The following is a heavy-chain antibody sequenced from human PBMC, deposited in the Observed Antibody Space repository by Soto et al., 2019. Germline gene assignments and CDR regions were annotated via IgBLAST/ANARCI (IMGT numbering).Heavy chain of an antibody. CDR1: GFTFSSYA. J-gene: IGHJ4*02. V-gene: IGHV3-23*01. D-gene: IGHD3-3*01. Sequence: PGGSLRLSCAASGFTFSSYAMSWVRQAPGKGLEWVSAISGSGGSTYYADSVKGRFTISRDNSKNTLYLQMNSLRAEDTAVYYCAKDLYFWSGYYHIAVAGTSDYWGQGTLVTVSS. CDR2: ISGSGGST. CDR3: AKDLYFWSGYYHIAVAGTSDY.